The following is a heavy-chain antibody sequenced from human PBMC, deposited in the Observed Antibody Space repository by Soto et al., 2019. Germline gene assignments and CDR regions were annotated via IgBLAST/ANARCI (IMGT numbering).Heavy chain of an antibody. V-gene: IGHV4-39*01. CDR1: GGSISSSIFY. Sequence: PSETLSLTCTVSGGSISSSIFYWGWMRQPPGKGLEWIASFFIGGNPYYNPSLKSRVTISVDTSKNQFSLKLSSVTAADTAVYFCAIRHGLDIDAYYWGQEILVTVSS. CDR3: AIRHGLDIDAYY. J-gene: IGHJ4*02. CDR2: FFIGGNP. D-gene: IGHD3-10*01.